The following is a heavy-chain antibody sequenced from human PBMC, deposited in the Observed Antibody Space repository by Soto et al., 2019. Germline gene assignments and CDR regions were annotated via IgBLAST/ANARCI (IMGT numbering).Heavy chain of an antibody. CDR2: IKSKTDGGTT. D-gene: IGHD3-3*01. Sequence: EVQLVESGGGLVKPGGSLRLSCAASGFTFSNAWMSWVRQAPGKGLEWVGRIKSKTDGGTTDYAAPVKGRFTISRDDSKNTLYLQMNSLKTEDTAVYYCTTGTSYYDFWSGYYHFDYWGQGTLVTVSS. V-gene: IGHV3-15*01. CDR1: GFTFSNAW. CDR3: TTGTSYYDFWSGYYHFDY. J-gene: IGHJ4*02.